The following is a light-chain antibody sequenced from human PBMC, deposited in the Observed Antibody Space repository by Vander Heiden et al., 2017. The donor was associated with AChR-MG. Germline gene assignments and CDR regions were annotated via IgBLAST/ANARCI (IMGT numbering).Light chain of an antibody. CDR2: AAS. Sequence: IQLTQSPSSLSASVGDRVNITCRASQDITSYLAWYQQKPGRAPNLLIHAASTLQSGVPSRFSGSGSGTDFTLTISSLQPEDFATYYCQQGHSYPITFGQGTRLEIK. V-gene: IGKV1-9*01. J-gene: IGKJ5*01. CDR1: QDITSY. CDR3: QQGHSYPIT.